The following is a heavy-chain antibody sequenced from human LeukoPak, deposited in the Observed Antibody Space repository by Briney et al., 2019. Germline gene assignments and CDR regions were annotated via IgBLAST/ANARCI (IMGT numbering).Heavy chain of an antibody. CDR3: PGGPTSSFDH. CDR1: GGSISSYY. J-gene: IGHJ4*02. V-gene: IGHV4-59*08. D-gene: IGHD2-2*01. Sequence: SETLSLTCTVSGGSISSYYWSWIRQPPGKRLEWIGYLYYTGSTNYNPSLKSRVTISVDRSKKQFSLKVSSVTAADTAVYYCPGGPTSSFDHWGPGTLVTVSS. CDR2: LYYTGST.